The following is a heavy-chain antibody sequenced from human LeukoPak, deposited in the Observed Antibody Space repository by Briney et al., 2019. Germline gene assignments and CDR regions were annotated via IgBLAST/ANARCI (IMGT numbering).Heavy chain of an antibody. CDR2: IYYSGST. D-gene: IGHD3-16*02. CDR1: GGSISSGDYY. Sequence: SETLSLTCTVSGGSISSGDYYWSWIRQPPGKGLEWIGYIYYSGSTYYNPSLKSRVTISVDTSKNQFSLKLSSVTAADTAVYYCARAADYVWGSYRIPYWGQGTLVTVSS. CDR3: ARAADYVWGSYRIPY. V-gene: IGHV4-30-4*01. J-gene: IGHJ4*02.